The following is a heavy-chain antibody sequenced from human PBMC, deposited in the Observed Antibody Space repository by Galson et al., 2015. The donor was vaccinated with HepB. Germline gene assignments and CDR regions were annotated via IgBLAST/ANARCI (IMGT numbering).Heavy chain of an antibody. V-gene: IGHV4-39*01. J-gene: IGHJ2*01. CDR2: VFYTGNT. D-gene: IGHD4-23*01. Sequence: SETLSLTCTVSGGSISTTSSYWGWIRQPPGKGLEWIADVFYTGNTYSNPSLESRVTISVDTSRNQFSLKLSSVTAADTAVYHCARRLMTTVAEGPREHWYFDLWGRGTLVTVSS. CDR3: ARRLMTTVAEGPREHWYFDL. CDR1: GGSISTTSSY.